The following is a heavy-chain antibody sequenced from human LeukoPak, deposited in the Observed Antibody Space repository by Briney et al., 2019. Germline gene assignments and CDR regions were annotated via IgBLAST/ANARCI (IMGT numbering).Heavy chain of an antibody. CDR1: GGSISSYY. V-gene: IGHV4-59*01. Sequence: PSETLSLTCSVSGGSISSYYWSWIRQPPGKGLEWIGYIYYSGSTNYNLSLKSRVTISVDTSKNQFSLKLSSVTAADTALYYCARGHYDILTGYYEYAFDIWGQGTMVTVSS. D-gene: IGHD3-9*01. CDR2: IYYSGST. J-gene: IGHJ3*02. CDR3: ARGHYDILTGYYEYAFDI.